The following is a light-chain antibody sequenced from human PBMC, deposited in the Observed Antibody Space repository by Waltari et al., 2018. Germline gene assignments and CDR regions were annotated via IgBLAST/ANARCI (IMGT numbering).Light chain of an antibody. J-gene: IGLJ3*02. CDR3: CSYAGSSTWV. Sequence: QSALTQPVSVSGSPGQSITISCTGTSNAVGTYKFVSWYQQHPGKAPKVIIFEVNERPSGVSNRFSGSKSGNTASLTISGLQPEDEADYYCCSYAGSSTWVFGGGTKLTVL. CDR1: SNAVGTYKF. V-gene: IGLV2-23*02. CDR2: EVN.